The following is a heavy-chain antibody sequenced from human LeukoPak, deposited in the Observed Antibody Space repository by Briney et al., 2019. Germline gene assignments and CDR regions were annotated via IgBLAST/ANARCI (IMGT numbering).Heavy chain of an antibody. Sequence: SETLSLTCAVYGGSFSGYYWSWIRQPPGKGLEWIGEINHSGSTNYNPSLKSRVTISVDTSKNQFSLKLSSVTAADTAVYYCARGRSSYQLLRRCRWFDPWGQGTLVTVSS. V-gene: IGHV4-34*01. CDR1: GGSFSGYY. D-gene: IGHD2-2*01. J-gene: IGHJ5*02. CDR3: ARGRSSYQLLRRCRWFDP. CDR2: INHSGST.